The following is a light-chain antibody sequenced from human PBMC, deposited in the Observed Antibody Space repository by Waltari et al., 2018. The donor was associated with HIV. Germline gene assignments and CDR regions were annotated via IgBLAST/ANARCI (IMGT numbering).Light chain of an antibody. CDR1: VLAKKY. V-gene: IGLV3-27*01. CDR3: YSAADNNLRV. J-gene: IGLJ3*02. Sequence: SSELTQPSSVSVSPGQTARITCSGDVLAKKYARWFQQKPGQAPVLVIYKDSGRPSGIPERVSGASSGTTVTLTISGAQVEDEADYYCYSAADNNLRVFGGGTKLTVL. CDR2: KDS.